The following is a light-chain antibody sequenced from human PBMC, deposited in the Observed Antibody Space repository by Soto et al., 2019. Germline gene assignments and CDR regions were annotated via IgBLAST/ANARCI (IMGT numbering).Light chain of an antibody. V-gene: IGKV1-5*03. Sequence: DIQMTPSPSTLSASVEDRVTITFRSSQSVSSWLAWYQQTPGKAPKLLIYKASSLQSGVPSRFSGSGSGTEFTLTITSLQPDDFATYYCHQYYSFPRTFGQGTKVDI. CDR2: KAS. CDR1: QSVSSW. J-gene: IGKJ1*01. CDR3: HQYYSFPRT.